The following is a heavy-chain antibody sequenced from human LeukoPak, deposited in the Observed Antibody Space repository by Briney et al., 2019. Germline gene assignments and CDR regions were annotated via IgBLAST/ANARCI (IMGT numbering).Heavy chain of an antibody. CDR2: IKSKTDGGTT. J-gene: IGHJ4*02. V-gene: IGHV3-15*01. CDR1: GFTFSNAW. D-gene: IGHD6-13*01. Sequence: PGGSLRLSCAASGFTFSNAWMSWVRQAPGKGLEWVGRIKSKTDGGTTDYAAPVKGRFTISGDDSKNTLYLQMNSLKTEDTAVYYCAKDRPTVYSSSWLHFLDSWGQGTLVTVSS. CDR3: AKDRPTVYSSSWLHFLDS.